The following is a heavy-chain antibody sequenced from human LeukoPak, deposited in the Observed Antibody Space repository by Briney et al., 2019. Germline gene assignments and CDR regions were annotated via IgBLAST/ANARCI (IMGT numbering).Heavy chain of an antibody. CDR2: IYSGGTT. CDR1: GFSVSTNY. Sequence: GGSLRLSCAASGFSVSTNYRTWVRQAPGAGLEWVSVIYSGGTTYYADSVKGRFTISRDNSKNTLYLQMNSLRAEDTAVYYCARGGSSGWYAFGYWGRRTLVTVSS. D-gene: IGHD6-19*01. J-gene: IGHJ4*02. V-gene: IGHV3-53*01. CDR3: ARGGSSGWYAFGY.